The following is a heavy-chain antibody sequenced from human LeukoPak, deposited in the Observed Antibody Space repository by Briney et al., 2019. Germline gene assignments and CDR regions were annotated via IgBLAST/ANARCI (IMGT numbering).Heavy chain of an antibody. V-gene: IGHV1-69*05. Sequence: SVKVSCKASGGTFSSYAISWVRQAPGQGLEWMGGIIPIFGTANYAQKFQGRVTITTDESTHPAYMELSSLRSEDTAVYYCARGRVLRFFNVLDRFDPWGQGTLVTVSS. CDR1: GGTFSSYA. J-gene: IGHJ5*02. CDR3: ARGRVLRFFNVLDRFDP. CDR2: IIPIFGTA. D-gene: IGHD3-3*01.